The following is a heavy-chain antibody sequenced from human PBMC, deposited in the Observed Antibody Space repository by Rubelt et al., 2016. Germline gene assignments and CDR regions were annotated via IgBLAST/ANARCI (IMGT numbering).Heavy chain of an antibody. V-gene: IGHV1-69*01. Sequence: QVQLVQSGAAVKKPGSSVKVSCKASGGTFSSYAISWVRQAPGQGLEWMGGIIPIFGTANYAQRFQGGVTITADESTGTAYMELSSLRSEDTAMYYCVRTYSSTDYFDDWGQGTLVTVSS. D-gene: IGHD6-19*01. CDR3: VRTYSSTDYFDD. CDR2: IIPIFGTA. CDR1: GGTFSSYA. J-gene: IGHJ4*02.